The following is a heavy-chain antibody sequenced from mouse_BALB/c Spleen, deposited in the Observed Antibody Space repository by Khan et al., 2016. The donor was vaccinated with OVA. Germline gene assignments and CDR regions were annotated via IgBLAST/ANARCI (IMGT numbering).Heavy chain of an antibody. V-gene: IGHV1S132*01. CDR1: GYIFTSYW. CDR3: ARGGYDKGSWVAC. D-gene: IGHD2-14*01. Sequence: QVQLQQSGAELVRPGASVKLSCKTSGYIFTSYWIHWVKQRSGQGLEWIARIYPGTGSTYYNEKFKGKATLTADKSSSTAYIQFSSLKSEDSAVSFGARGGYDKGSWVACWGQGTLVTVAA. CDR2: IYPGTGST. J-gene: IGHJ3*01.